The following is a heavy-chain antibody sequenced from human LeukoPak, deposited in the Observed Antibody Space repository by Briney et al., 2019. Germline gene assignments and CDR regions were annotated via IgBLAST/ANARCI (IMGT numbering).Heavy chain of an antibody. D-gene: IGHD3-22*01. CDR3: ARLVYYYDSSGYYSTNQYDAFDI. CDR1: GFTFSSYG. J-gene: IGHJ3*02. V-gene: IGHV3-23*01. Sequence: GGSLRLSCAASGFTFSSYGMSWVRQAPGKGLEWVSAISGSGGSTYYADSVKGRFTISRDNSKNTLYLQMNSLRAEDTAVYYCARLVYYYDSSGYYSTNQYDAFDIWGQGTMVTVSS. CDR2: ISGSGGST.